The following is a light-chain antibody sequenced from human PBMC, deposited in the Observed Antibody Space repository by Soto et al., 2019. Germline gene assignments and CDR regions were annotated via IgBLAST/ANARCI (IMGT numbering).Light chain of an antibody. CDR1: QGISSY. V-gene: IGKV1-8*01. J-gene: IGKJ1*01. Sequence: AIRMTHSPSSLSASTPHGVTMTFRSSQGISSYFAWYQQKPGKAPKLLIYAASTLQSGVPSRFSGSGSGTEFTLTISSLQTDDFATYYCQQYHSYSPTFGQGTKV. CDR2: AAS. CDR3: QQYHSYSPT.